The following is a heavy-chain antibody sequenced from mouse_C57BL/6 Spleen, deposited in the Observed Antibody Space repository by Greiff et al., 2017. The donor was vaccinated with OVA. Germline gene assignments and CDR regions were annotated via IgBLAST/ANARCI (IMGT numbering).Heavy chain of an antibody. CDR3: AREAITTVVEDYAMDY. J-gene: IGHJ4*01. CDR2: ILPGSGST. Sequence: VQLQQSGAELMKPGASVKLSCKATGYTFTGYWIEWVKQRPGHGLEWIGEILPGSGSTNYNEKFKGKATFTADTSSNTAYMQLSSLTTEESAIYYCAREAITTVVEDYAMDYWGQGTSVTVSS. CDR1: GYTFTGYW. V-gene: IGHV1-9*01. D-gene: IGHD1-1*01.